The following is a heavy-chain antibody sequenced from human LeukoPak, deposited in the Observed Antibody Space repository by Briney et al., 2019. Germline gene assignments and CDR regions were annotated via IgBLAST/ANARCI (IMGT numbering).Heavy chain of an antibody. D-gene: IGHD6-13*01. CDR3: AKGNSSSWYLNWFDP. J-gene: IGHJ5*02. Sequence: GGSLRLSCAASGFTFDDYAMHWVRQAPGKGLEWVSGICWNSDSIGYADSVKGRFTISRDNAKNSLYLQMNSLRAEDTALYYCAKGNSSSWYLNWFDPWGRGTLVTVSS. CDR2: ICWNSDSI. V-gene: IGHV3-9*01. CDR1: GFTFDDYA.